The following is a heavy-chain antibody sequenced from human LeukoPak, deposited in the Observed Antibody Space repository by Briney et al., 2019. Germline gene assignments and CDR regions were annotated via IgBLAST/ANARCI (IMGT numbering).Heavy chain of an antibody. Sequence: PSGTLSLTCAVSGDSISSDKWWSWVRQPPGKGLEYIREFHHSVSTNYNPSLKSRLTISVDKSKNQFSLKLSSVTAADTAVYYCACHSGWSGPSEWGQGTLVTVSS. CDR3: ACHSGWSGPSE. CDR2: FHHSVST. V-gene: IGHV4-4*02. CDR1: GDSISSDKW. D-gene: IGHD6-19*01. J-gene: IGHJ4*02.